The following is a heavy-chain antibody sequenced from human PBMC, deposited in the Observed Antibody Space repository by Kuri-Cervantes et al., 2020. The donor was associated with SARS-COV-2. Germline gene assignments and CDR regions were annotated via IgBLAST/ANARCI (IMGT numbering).Heavy chain of an antibody. J-gene: IGHJ4*02. CDR3: ARVDPTMTPDY. V-gene: IGHV3-7*01. D-gene: IGHD3-22*01. CDR1: GFTFSSYW. Sequence: GGSLRLSCAASGFTFSSYWMSWVRQAPGKGLEWVANIKQDGSEKYYVDSVKGRFTISRDNAKNSLYLQMNSPRAEDTAVYYCARVDPTMTPDYWGQGTLVTVSS. CDR2: IKQDGSEK.